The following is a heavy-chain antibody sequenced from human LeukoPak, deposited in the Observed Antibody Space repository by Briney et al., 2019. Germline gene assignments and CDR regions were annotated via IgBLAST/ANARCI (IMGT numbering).Heavy chain of an antibody. CDR1: GGSFSGYY. Sequence: SETLSLTCAVYGGSFSGYYWSWIRQPPGKGLEWTGEMNHSGSTNYNPSLKSRVTISVDTSKDQFSLKLSPVTAADTAVYYCARGLGVISPNWFDPWGQGTLVTVSS. D-gene: IGHD3-10*01. CDR2: MNHSGST. CDR3: ARGLGVISPNWFDP. J-gene: IGHJ5*02. V-gene: IGHV4-34*01.